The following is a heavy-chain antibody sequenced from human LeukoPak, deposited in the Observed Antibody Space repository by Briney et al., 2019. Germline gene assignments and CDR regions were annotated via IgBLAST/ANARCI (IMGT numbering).Heavy chain of an antibody. CDR2: FDRDDGTT. CDR1: GYSLNKLS. CDR3: ATVGRNYLGFDP. Sequence: ASVKVSCKVSGYSLNKLSMHWVREAPGRGLEWVAGFDRDDGTTMYAQRFQGRVIMTEDTSADTAYMELSSLRSDDTAVYYCATVGRNYLGFDPWGQGTLVTVSS. J-gene: IGHJ5*02. D-gene: IGHD2/OR15-2a*01. V-gene: IGHV1-24*01.